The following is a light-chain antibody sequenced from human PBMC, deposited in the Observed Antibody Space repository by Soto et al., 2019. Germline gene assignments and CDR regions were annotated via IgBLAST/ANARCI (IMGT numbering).Light chain of an antibody. CDR1: SSDVGGYNY. Sequence: QSALTQPGSVSVSPGQSVTISCTGTSSDVGGYNYVSWYQQHPGKAPKLMIYDVSKRPSGVPDRFSGSKSGNTASLTISGLQAEDEADYYCCSYAGSYTLIVFGTGTKVTVL. CDR3: CSYAGSYTLIV. V-gene: IGLV2-11*01. CDR2: DVS. J-gene: IGLJ1*01.